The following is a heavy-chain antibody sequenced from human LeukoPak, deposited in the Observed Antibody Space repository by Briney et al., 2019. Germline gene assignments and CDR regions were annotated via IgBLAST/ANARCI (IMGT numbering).Heavy chain of an antibody. V-gene: IGHV4-59*01. CDR1: GGSISSYY. D-gene: IGHD1-26*01. Sequence: SETLSLTCTVSGGSISSYYWGWIRQPPGKGLEWIGYIYYSGSTNYNPSLKSRVTISVDTSKNQFSLKLSSVTAADTAVYYCASGPRSGSYYEYDYWGQGTLVTVSS. CDR3: ASGPRSGSYYEYDY. CDR2: IYYSGST. J-gene: IGHJ4*02.